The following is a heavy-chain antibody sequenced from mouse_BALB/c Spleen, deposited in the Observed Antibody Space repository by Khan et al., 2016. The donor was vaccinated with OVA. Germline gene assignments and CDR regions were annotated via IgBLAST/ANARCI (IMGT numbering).Heavy chain of an antibody. CDR3: TRGYWFFDV. CDR1: GYTFTNYG. J-gene: IGHJ1*01. V-gene: IGHV9-3-1*01. Sequence: QEVQSGPELKKPGETVKISCKASGYTFTNYGMNWVKQAPGKGLKWMGWMNTYTGEPTYADDFKGRFAVSLETSASTAYLQINNLKNEDTATYFCTRGYWFFDVWGAGTTVTVSS. CDR2: MNTYTGEP.